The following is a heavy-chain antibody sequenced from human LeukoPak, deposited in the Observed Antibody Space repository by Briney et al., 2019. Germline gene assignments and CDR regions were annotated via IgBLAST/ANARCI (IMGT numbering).Heavy chain of an antibody. CDR2: IYYSGST. Sequence: SETLSLTCTVSGGSISSYYWSWIRQPPGKGLEWIGYIYYSGSTYYNPSLESRLTMSVDTSKNQFSLHLTSVTAADMAVYYCARDWGTYFDYWGQGTLVTVSS. V-gene: IGHV4-59*12. CDR3: ARDWGTYFDY. CDR1: GGSISSYY. D-gene: IGHD7-27*01. J-gene: IGHJ4*02.